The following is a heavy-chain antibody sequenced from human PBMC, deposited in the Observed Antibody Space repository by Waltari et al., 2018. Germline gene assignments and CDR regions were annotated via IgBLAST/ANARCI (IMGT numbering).Heavy chain of an antibody. CDR2: INAGNCNT. D-gene: IGHD6-13*01. J-gene: IGHJ6*02. V-gene: IGHV1-3*01. Sequence: QVQLVQSGAEVKKPGASVKVSCKASGYTFTSYAMHWVRQAPGQRLEWMGWINAGNCNTKYSQKFQGRVTITRDTSASTAYMELSSLRSEDTAVYYCAREYSSSLFDYYYGMDVWGQGTTVTVSS. CDR1: GYTFTSYA. CDR3: AREYSSSLFDYYYGMDV.